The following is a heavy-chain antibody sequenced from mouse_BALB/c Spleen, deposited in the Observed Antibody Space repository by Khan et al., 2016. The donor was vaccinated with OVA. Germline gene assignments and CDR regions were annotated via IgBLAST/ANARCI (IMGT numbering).Heavy chain of an antibody. D-gene: IGHD2-13*01. CDR3: ARGYYGDPFAY. Sequence: EVELVESGGGLVKPGGSLKLSCAASGFTFSDYYMYWVRQTPEKRLEWLETISDGGSYTYYPDRVKGRFTISRDDAQKNLYLQLSSLKSEDTAMYYCARGYYGDPFAYWGQGTLVTISA. V-gene: IGHV5-4*02. CDR1: GFTFSDYY. J-gene: IGHJ3*01. CDR2: ISDGGSYT.